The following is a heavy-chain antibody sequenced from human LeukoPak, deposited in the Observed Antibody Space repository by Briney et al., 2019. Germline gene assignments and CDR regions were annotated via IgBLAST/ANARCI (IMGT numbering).Heavy chain of an antibody. CDR2: IYTSGST. Sequence: SETLSLTCTVSGGSISSSNYYWNWIRQPAGKGLEWIGRIYTSGSTNYNPSLKSRVTISVDTSKNQFSLKLTSVTAADTAVYYCARTTEGGYTYGYFYYYYMDVWGKGTTVTISS. CDR3: ARTTEGGYTYGYFYYYYMDV. D-gene: IGHD5-18*01. CDR1: GGSISSSNYY. V-gene: IGHV4-61*02. J-gene: IGHJ6*03.